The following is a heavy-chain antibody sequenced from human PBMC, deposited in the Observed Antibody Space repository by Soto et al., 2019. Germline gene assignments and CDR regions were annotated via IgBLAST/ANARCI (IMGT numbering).Heavy chain of an antibody. Sequence: QVHLVQSGAEMKKPGSSVKVSCKVSGGDLTNSGISWVRQAPGQGLEWMGGIFPLLAMVHYSQKFQGRVISTAAEYSSTACMELGSLKADAPAVYDCTKEDVVDVKSCGQGTLVIVFS. CDR2: IFPLLAMV. J-gene: IGHJ5*02. CDR3: TKEDVVDVKS. D-gene: IGHD2-15*01. CDR1: GGDLTNSG. V-gene: IGHV1-69*04.